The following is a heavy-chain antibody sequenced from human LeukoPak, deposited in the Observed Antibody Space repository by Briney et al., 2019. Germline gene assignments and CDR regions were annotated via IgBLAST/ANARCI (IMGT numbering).Heavy chain of an antibody. CDR2: IYYSGST. Sequence: SETLSLTCTVSGGSISSYYWSWIRQPPGKGLEWIGYIYYSGSTNYNPSLKSRVTISVDTSKNQFSLKLSSVTAADTAVYYCARDTAHCSGGSCYSRGLDAFDIWGQGTMVTVSS. CDR3: ARDTAHCSGGSCYSRGLDAFDI. CDR1: GGSISSYY. D-gene: IGHD2-15*01. V-gene: IGHV4-59*01. J-gene: IGHJ3*02.